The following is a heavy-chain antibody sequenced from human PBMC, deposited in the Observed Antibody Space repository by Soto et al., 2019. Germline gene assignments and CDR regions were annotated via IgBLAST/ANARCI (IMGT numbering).Heavy chain of an antibody. Sequence: GGSLRLSCAASGFTFSNAWMNWVRQAPGKGLEWVGRIKSKTDGGTTDYAAPVKGRFTISRDDSKNTLYLQMNSLKTEDTAVYYCTTETLSWRNAAFDIWGQGTMVTVSS. V-gene: IGHV3-15*07. CDR3: TTETLSWRNAAFDI. J-gene: IGHJ3*02. CDR2: IKSKTDGGTT. D-gene: IGHD3-3*01. CDR1: GFTFSNAW.